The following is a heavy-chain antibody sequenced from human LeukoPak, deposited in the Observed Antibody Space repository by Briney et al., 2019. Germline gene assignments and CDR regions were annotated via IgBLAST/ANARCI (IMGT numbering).Heavy chain of an antibody. CDR3: AKGKETSVYYYYGMDV. D-gene: IGHD6-6*01. V-gene: IGHV3-9*01. Sequence: GGSLRLSCAASGFTFDDYAMHWVRHAPGKGLEWVSGISWNSGSIGYADSVKGRFTISRDNAKNSLYLQMNSLRAEDTALYYCAKGKETSVYYYYGMDVWGQGTTVTVSS. CDR2: ISWNSGSI. J-gene: IGHJ6*02. CDR1: GFTFDDYA.